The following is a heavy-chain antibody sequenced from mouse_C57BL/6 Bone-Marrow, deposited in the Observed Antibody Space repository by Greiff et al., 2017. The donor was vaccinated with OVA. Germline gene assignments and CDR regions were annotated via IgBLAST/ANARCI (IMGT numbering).Heavy chain of an antibody. D-gene: IGHD4-1*01. V-gene: IGHV5-6*01. CDR3: SIGTFFDY. CDR2: ISSGGSYT. Sequence: EVKLMESGGDLVKPGGSLKFSCAASGFTFSSYGMSWVRQTPDKRLEWVATISSGGSYTYYPDSVKGRFTISRDNAKNTLYLQMSSLKSEDTAMYCCSIGTFFDYWGQGTSLTVSS. CDR1: GFTFSSYG. J-gene: IGHJ2*02.